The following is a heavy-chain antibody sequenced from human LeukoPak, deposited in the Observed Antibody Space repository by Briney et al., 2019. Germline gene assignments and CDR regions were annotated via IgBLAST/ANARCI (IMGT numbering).Heavy chain of an antibody. D-gene: IGHD3-22*01. Sequence: GRSLRLSCAASGFTFSSYAMHWVRQAPGKGLEWVAVISYDGSNKYYADSVKGRFTISRDNSKNTLYLQMNSLRAEDTAVYYCARGLTYYYDSSGYFDAFDIWGQGTMVTVSS. J-gene: IGHJ3*02. CDR2: ISYDGSNK. CDR3: ARGLTYYYDSSGYFDAFDI. V-gene: IGHV3-30-3*01. CDR1: GFTFSSYA.